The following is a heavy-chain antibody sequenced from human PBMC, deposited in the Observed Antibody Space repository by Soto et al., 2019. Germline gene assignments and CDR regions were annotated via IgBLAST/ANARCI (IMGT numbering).Heavy chain of an antibody. D-gene: IGHD3-22*01. CDR2: IYHDGST. Sequence: QVQLQESGPGLVRPSGTLSLTCAVSGASISSSNWWSWFRHPPGKGLEWIGDIYHDGSTNRNPSLKSRATISVDKSKNQFSLRLTSVTAADTAVYYCARHYYYANHYYYAMDVWGQGTTVTVSS. CDR1: GASISSSNW. V-gene: IGHV4-4*02. CDR3: ARHYYYANHYYYAMDV. J-gene: IGHJ6*02.